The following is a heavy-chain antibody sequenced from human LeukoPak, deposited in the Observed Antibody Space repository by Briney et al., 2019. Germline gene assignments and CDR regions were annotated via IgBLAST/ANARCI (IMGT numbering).Heavy chain of an antibody. V-gene: IGHV1-18*01. CDR1: GYTFSSYG. D-gene: IGHD2-15*01. J-gene: IGHJ4*02. CDR3: ARDCTGGGCYSIY. CDR2: ISAYNGNT. Sequence: ASVKVSCKASGYTFSSYGISWVRQAPGQGLEWMGWISAYNGNTDYAQKFQGRVTMTTDTSTSTAYMELRSLRSDDTAVYYCARDCTGGGCYSIYWGQGTLAPVSS.